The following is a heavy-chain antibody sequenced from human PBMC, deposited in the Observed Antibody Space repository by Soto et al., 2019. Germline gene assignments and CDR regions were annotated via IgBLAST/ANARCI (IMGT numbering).Heavy chain of an antibody. D-gene: IGHD3-9*01. CDR3: AKGPESDILTGGDY. J-gene: IGHJ4*02. V-gene: IGHV3-23*01. CDR2: ISGGGGST. CDR1: GLTFSLSA. Sequence: EVQLLESGGGFVQPGESLRLSCAASGLTFSLSAMSWVRQAPGRGLVWVSSISGGGGSTEYADSVKGRFTISRDNSKDTVNLQMNSMRAEDTAVYYCAKGPESDILTGGDYWCQGALVTVSS.